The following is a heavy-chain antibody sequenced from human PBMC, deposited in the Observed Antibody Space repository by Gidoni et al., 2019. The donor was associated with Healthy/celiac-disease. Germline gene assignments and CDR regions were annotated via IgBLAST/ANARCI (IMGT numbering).Heavy chain of an antibody. CDR2: IRSKAYGGTT. V-gene: IGHV3-49*03. J-gene: IGHJ4*02. CDR1: GFTFGDYA. D-gene: IGHD3-16*01. CDR3: TRGYDYVWGSYRGGRSFDY. Sequence: EVQLVESGGGLVQPGRSLRLSCTAAGFTFGDYAMSLFRQAPGKGLEWVGFIRSKAYGGTTEYAASVKGRFTISRDDSKSIAYLQMNSLKTEDTAVYYCTRGYDYVWGSYRGGRSFDYWGQGTLVTVSS.